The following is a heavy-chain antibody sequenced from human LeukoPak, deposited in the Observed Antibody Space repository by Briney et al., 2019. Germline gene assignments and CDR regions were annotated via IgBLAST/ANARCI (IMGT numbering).Heavy chain of an antibody. CDR1: GFTFSSYA. V-gene: IGHV3-23*01. Sequence: GALRLSCAASGFTFSSYAMSWVRQAPGKGLKWVSAISGSGGSTYYADSVKGRFTISRDNSKNTLYLQMNSLRAEDTAVYYCAKYGYATPLDYWGQGTLVTVSS. D-gene: IGHD5-12*01. CDR2: ISGSGGST. CDR3: AKYGYATPLDY. J-gene: IGHJ4*02.